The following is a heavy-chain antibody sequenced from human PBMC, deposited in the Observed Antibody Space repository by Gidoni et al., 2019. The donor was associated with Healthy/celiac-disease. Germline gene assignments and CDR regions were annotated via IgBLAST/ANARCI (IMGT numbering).Heavy chain of an antibody. CDR2: FNHSGST. CDR3: ARVPLSIAVAEDWYFDL. CDR1: GGSFSGYY. Sequence: QVQLQQWGAGLLMPSETLSLTCAVYGGSFSGYYWSWIRQPPGKGLEWIEEFNHSGSTHYNPSLKSRVTISVDTSKNQFSLKLSSVTAADTAVYYCARVPLSIAVAEDWYFDLWGRGTLVTVSS. V-gene: IGHV4-34*01. D-gene: IGHD6-19*01. J-gene: IGHJ2*01.